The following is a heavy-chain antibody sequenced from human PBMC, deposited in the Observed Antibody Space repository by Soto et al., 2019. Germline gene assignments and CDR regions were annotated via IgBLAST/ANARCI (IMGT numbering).Heavy chain of an antibody. CDR3: DRVGTNNWNPGWDY. CDR2: ISGYNGNT. V-gene: IGHV1-18*01. J-gene: IGHJ4*02. D-gene: IGHD1-20*01. Sequence: QVQLVQSGAEVKKPGASVKVSCKASGYTFTTYGISWVRQAPGQGLEWMGWISGYNGNTKYAQRLKDTLTLTSDTSTSTAYMELRSLRSDDTAVYCCDRVGTNNWNPGWDYWAKGTLVKVSS. CDR1: GYTFTTYG.